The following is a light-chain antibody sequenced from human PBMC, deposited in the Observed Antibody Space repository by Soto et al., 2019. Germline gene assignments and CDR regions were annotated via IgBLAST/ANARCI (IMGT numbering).Light chain of an antibody. CDR2: HAS. J-gene: IGKJ1*01. CDR3: QQYRTYS. Sequence: IQLTQSPPTLPASVGDRVTLTCRASESISNWLAWYQQRPGTAPKLLIYHASILETAVPSRFSGNGAGTDVTLTISSLQPGDFATYYCQQYRTYSFGQGSRVEIK. V-gene: IGKV1-5*01. CDR1: ESISNW.